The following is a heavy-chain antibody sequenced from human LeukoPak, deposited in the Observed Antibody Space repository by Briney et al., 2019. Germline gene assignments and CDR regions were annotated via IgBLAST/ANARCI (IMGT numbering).Heavy chain of an antibody. J-gene: IGHJ4*02. Sequence: EASVKVSCKASGYTFTGYYMHWVRQAPGQGLEWMGWINPNSGGTNYAQKFQGRVTMTRDTSISTAYMELSRLRSDDTAVYYCATADLGGYSYGYGYWGQGTLVTVSS. CDR2: INPNSGGT. CDR1: GYTFTGYY. CDR3: ATADLGGYSYGYGY. D-gene: IGHD5-18*01. V-gene: IGHV1-2*02.